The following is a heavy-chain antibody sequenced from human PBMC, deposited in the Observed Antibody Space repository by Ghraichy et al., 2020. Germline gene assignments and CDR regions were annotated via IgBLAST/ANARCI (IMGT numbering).Heavy chain of an antibody. CDR3: ASRGSGLDDASDI. J-gene: IGHJ3*02. CDR1: GYSFTSYF. D-gene: IGHD3-10*01. CDR2: IYPGDSDP. Sequence: GGSLRLSCKASGYSFTSYFIAWVRQMPGKGLEWMGIIYPGDSDPRYSPSFLGQVTISADRSIHTAYLQWRNLKASDTAIYYCASRGSGLDDASDIWGQGTLVTVSS. V-gene: IGHV5-51*01.